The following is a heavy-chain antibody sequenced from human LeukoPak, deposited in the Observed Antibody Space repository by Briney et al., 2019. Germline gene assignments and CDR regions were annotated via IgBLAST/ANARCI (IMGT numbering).Heavy chain of an antibody. Sequence: PGGSLRLSCAASGFTFSDYYMSWIRQAPGKGLEWVSSISSSSSYIYYADSVKGRFTISRDNAKNSLYLQMNSLRVEDTAVYYCARATLYYYDSSGTASHPDWGQGTLVTVSS. CDR2: ISSSSSYI. CDR3: ARATLYYYDSSGTASHPD. V-gene: IGHV3-11*06. CDR1: GFTFSDYY. D-gene: IGHD3-22*01. J-gene: IGHJ4*02.